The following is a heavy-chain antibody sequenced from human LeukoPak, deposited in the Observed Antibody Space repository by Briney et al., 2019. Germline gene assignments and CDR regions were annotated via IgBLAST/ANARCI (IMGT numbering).Heavy chain of an antibody. CDR3: ARTNRWLQLRKSGEY. D-gene: IGHD5-24*01. J-gene: IGHJ4*02. Sequence: SENLSLNCAVYGWTFSGYYWSWIRQPPGKGLEWMGVINHSRRTNSNPSLKSRVTISVESTKNPYSLMRSPITAADTAVYYCARTNRWLQLRKSGEYWGQGTLVTVSS. CDR1: GWTFSGYY. V-gene: IGHV4-34*01. CDR2: INHSRRT.